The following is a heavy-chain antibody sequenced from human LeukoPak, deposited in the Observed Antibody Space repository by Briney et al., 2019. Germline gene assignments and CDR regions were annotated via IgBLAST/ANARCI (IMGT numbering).Heavy chain of an antibody. Sequence: GASVKVSCKASGYTFTSYYMHWVRQAPGQGLEWMGIINPSGGSTSYAQKFQGRVTMTRDTSISTAYMELSRLRSDDTAVYYCARTGMYERNDYWGQGTLVTVSS. D-gene: IGHD2-8*02. CDR2: INPSGGST. J-gene: IGHJ4*02. CDR1: GYTFTSYY. CDR3: ARTGMYERNDY. V-gene: IGHV1-46*01.